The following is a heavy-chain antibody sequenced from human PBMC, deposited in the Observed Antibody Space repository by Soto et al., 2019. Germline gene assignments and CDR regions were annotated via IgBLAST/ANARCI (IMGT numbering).Heavy chain of an antibody. V-gene: IGHV3-23*01. J-gene: IGHJ4*02. D-gene: IGHD5-12*01. CDR3: AKGGWLDD. CDR1: GFSFTAYI. CDR2: ISVSGDKT. Sequence: EVHLLESGGDLVQPGGSLRLTCAASGFSFTAYIMRWFRQAPGQGLEWVSAISVSGDKTYYADSEKGRFTIPRDDAKNTLYLQLNSLRVDDTAIYYCAKGGWLDDCGQGTLVTVSS.